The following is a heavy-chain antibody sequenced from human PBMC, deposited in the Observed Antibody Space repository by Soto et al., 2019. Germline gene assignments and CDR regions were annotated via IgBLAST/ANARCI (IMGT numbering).Heavy chain of an antibody. CDR1: GFTFSSYA. CDR2: ISYDGSNK. Sequence: QVQLVESGGGVVQPGSSLSLSCAASGFTFSSYAMHLVRQAPGKGREWVAVISYDGSNKNYADSVYGRVTISRDNSTKTTYRQLHSLRAEDTAVYYCARDSLYYGDAPYNFFDPWGKGALVTVSS. V-gene: IGHV3-30-3*01. CDR3: ARDSLYYGDAPYNFFDP. D-gene: IGHD4-17*01. J-gene: IGHJ5*02.